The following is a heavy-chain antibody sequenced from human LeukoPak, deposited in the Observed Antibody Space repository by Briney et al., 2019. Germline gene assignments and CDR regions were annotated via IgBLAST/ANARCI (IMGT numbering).Heavy chain of an antibody. CDR2: IDWDDDK. J-gene: IGHJ4*02. V-gene: IGHV2-70*04. CDR3: ARMGYYYDSSGYGYFDY. D-gene: IGHD3-22*01. Sequence: GPALVKPTQTLTLTCTFSGFSLSTSGMRVSWIRQPPGKALEWLARIDWDDDKFYSTSLKTRLTISKDTSKNQVVLTMTNMDPVDTATYYCARMGYYYDSSGYGYFDYWGQGTLVTVSS. CDR1: GFSLSTSGMR.